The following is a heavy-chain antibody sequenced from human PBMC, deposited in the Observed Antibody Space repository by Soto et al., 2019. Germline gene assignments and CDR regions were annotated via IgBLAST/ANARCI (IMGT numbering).Heavy chain of an antibody. Sequence: QVQLVQSGAEVKKPGSSVKVFCKASGGTFRSYAITWVRQAPGQGLEWMGGVIPMFGTPNYAQKVQDRVTITADEXXNTAYMDLSSLRFDDTAVYYCAIMCSSGWGGDLGYWGQGTLVTVSS. V-gene: IGHV1-69*12. D-gene: IGHD6-19*01. CDR1: GGTFRSYA. CDR3: AIMCSSGWGGDLGY. J-gene: IGHJ4*02. CDR2: VIPMFGTP.